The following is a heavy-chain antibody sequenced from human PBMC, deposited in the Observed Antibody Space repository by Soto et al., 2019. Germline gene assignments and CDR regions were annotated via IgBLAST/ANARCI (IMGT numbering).Heavy chain of an antibody. CDR1: GGTFSSYA. J-gene: IGHJ5*02. Sequence: QVQLVQSGAEVKKPGSSVKVSCKASGGTFSSYAISWVRQAPGQGLEWMGGIIPIFGTANYAQKFQGRVTITADESTSTAYMELSSLRAEDTAVYYWARDRRSGYRYKSFDPWGQGTLGTGSS. CDR2: IIPIFGTA. CDR3: ARDRRSGYRYKSFDP. V-gene: IGHV1-69*01. D-gene: IGHD3-3*01.